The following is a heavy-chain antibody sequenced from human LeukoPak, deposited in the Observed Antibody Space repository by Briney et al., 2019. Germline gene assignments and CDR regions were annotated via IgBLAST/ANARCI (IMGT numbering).Heavy chain of an antibody. V-gene: IGHV3-48*04. CDR2: ISSSGSTI. D-gene: IGHD1-26*01. Sequence: GGSLRLSCAASGFTFSSYSMDWVRQAPGKGLEWVSYISSSGSTIYYADSVKGRFTISRDNAKNSLYLQMNSLRAEDTAVYYCARGSESIVGAPAEIDYWGQGTLVTVSS. CDR1: GFTFSSYS. CDR3: ARGSESIVGAPAEIDY. J-gene: IGHJ4*02.